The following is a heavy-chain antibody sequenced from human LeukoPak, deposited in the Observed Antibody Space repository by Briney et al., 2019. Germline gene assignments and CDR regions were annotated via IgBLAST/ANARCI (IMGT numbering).Heavy chain of an antibody. CDR3: ARGQRSIMVRGAITDLNWFDP. Sequence: NPSETLSLTCTVSGGSITSGDYYWSWIRQPPGKGLEWIGYIYHSGSTHYNSSLKSRLTISVDTSKNQFSLKLSSVSAADTAVYYCARGQRSIMVRGAITDLNWFDPWGQGTLVTVSS. CDR1: GGSITSGDYY. V-gene: IGHV4-30-4*01. D-gene: IGHD3-10*01. CDR2: IYHSGST. J-gene: IGHJ5*02.